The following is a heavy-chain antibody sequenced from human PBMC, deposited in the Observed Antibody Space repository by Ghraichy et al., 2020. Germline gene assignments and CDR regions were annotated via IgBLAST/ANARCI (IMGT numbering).Heavy chain of an antibody. D-gene: IGHD3-10*01. V-gene: IGHV5-51*01. CDR3: ARQVGFGEFYYGMDV. CDR2: IYPGDSDT. CDR1: GYSFTSYW. J-gene: IGHJ6*02. Sequence: GESLNISCKGSGYSFTSYWIGWVRQMPGKGLEWMGIIYPGDSDTRYSPSFQGQVTISADKSISTAYLQWSSLKASDTAMYYCARQVGFGEFYYGMDVWGQGTTVTVSS.